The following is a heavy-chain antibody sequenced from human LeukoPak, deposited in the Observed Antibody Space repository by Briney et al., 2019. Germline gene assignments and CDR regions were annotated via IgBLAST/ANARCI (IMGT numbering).Heavy chain of an antibody. V-gene: IGHV6-1*01. CDR3: ARGAERTPGAAAGPDYYYYGMDV. Sequence: SQTLSLTCAISGDSVSGNSAAWNWIRQSPSRGLEWLGRTYYRSKWYNDYAVSVKSRITINPDTSKNQFSLQLNSVAPEDTAVYYCARGAERTPGAAAGPDYYYYGMDVWGQGTTVTVSS. J-gene: IGHJ6*02. CDR2: TYYRSKWYN. CDR1: GDSVSGNSAA. D-gene: IGHD6-13*01.